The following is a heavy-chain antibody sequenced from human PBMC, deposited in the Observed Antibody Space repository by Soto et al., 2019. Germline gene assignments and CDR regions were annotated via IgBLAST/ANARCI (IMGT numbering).Heavy chain of an antibody. Sequence: QVQLQESGPGLVKPSETLSLTCTVSGGSVSSGSYYWSWMRQPPGKGLEWIGYIYYSGSTNYNPSLKSRVTISVDPSKNQFSLKLGSVTAADTAVYYCARGGGSYYIAYWGQGTLVTVSS. CDR1: GGSVSSGSYY. J-gene: IGHJ4*02. D-gene: IGHD1-26*01. CDR2: IYYSGST. CDR3: ARGGGSYYIAY. V-gene: IGHV4-61*01.